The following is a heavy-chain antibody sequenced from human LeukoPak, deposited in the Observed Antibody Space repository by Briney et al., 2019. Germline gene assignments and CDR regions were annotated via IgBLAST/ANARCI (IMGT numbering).Heavy chain of an antibody. D-gene: IGHD6-13*01. CDR2: ISGSDGST. CDR3: AKDGGSSSWFDYYYYYYMDV. CDR1: GFTFSSYA. V-gene: IGHV3-23*01. J-gene: IGHJ6*03. Sequence: GGSLRLSCAASGFTFSSYAMSWVRLAPGEGLEWVSTISGSDGSTYYAASVKGRFTISRDNSKNTLYLQMNSLRADDTAVYYCAKDGGSSSWFDYYYYYYMDVWGKGTTVTVSS.